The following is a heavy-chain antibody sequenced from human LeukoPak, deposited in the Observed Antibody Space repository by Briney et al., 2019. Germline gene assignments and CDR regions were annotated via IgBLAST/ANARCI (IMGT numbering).Heavy chain of an antibody. D-gene: IGHD6-19*01. CDR2: ISGSGGST. Sequence: GGSLRLSCAASGFTFSSYAMSWVRQAPGKGLEWVSAISGSGGSTYYADSVKGRFTISRDNSKNTLYLQMNSLRAEDTAVYYCAKALAPYSSGWSYFDYWGQGTLVTVSS. CDR1: GFTFSSYA. CDR3: AKALAPYSSGWSYFDY. V-gene: IGHV3-23*01. J-gene: IGHJ4*02.